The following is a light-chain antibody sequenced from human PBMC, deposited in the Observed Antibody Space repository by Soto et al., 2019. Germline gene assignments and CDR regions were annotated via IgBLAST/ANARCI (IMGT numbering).Light chain of an antibody. CDR1: QRIANN. CDR2: GAS. Sequence: IVLTQSPATLSVSPGERATLSCRASQRIANNLAWYQQRPGQAPRLLIHGASTRATGIPARFSGSRSGTEFTLTISSLQSEDSAVYYCQQYHDWPPLTFGGGTKVDIK. CDR3: QQYHDWPPLT. V-gene: IGKV3-15*01. J-gene: IGKJ4*01.